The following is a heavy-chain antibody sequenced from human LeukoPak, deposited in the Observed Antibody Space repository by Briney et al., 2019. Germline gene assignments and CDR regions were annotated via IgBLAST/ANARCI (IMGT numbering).Heavy chain of an antibody. Sequence: PGGSLRLSCAASGFTFSSYGMHWVRQAPGKGLEWVSVIYSGGSTYYADSVKGRFTISRDNSKNTLYLQMNSLRAEDTAVYYCARDGGGDYGDLDYWGQGTLVTVSS. J-gene: IGHJ4*02. CDR3: ARDGGGDYGDLDY. D-gene: IGHD4-17*01. V-gene: IGHV3-53*01. CDR1: GFTFSSYG. CDR2: IYSGGST.